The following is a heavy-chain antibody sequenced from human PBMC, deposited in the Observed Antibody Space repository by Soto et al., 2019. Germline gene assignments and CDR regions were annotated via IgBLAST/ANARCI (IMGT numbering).Heavy chain of an antibody. D-gene: IGHD6-13*01. V-gene: IGHV4-34*01. Sequence: SETLSLTCAVYGGSFSGYYWSWIRQPPGKGLEWIGEINHSGSTNYNPSLKSRVTISVDTSKNQFSLKLSSVTAADTAVYYCARGASGYSSSWYRRWFDPWGQGTLVTV. CDR2: INHSGST. J-gene: IGHJ5*02. CDR3: ARGASGYSSSWYRRWFDP. CDR1: GGSFSGYY.